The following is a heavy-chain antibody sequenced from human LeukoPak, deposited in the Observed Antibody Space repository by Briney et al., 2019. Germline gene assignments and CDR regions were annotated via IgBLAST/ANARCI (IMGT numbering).Heavy chain of an antibody. V-gene: IGHV1-69*05. Sequence: SVKVSCKASGGTFSSYAISWVPQAPGQGLEWMGGFIPIFGTANYAQKFQGRVTITTDESTSTAYMELSSLRSEDTAVYYCARDFRIRIAAASGSVSHFDYWGQGTLVTVSS. CDR3: ARDFRIRIAAASGSVSHFDY. CDR1: GGTFSSYA. J-gene: IGHJ4*02. D-gene: IGHD6-13*01. CDR2: FIPIFGTA.